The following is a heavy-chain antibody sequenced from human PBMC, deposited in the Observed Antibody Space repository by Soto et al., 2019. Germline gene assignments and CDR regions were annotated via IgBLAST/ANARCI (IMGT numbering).Heavy chain of an antibody. J-gene: IGHJ5*02. CDR2: VIPIFGTA. CDR1: GGTFSSYA. CDR3: ARGITISPVFDP. D-gene: IGHD3-9*01. V-gene: IGHV1-69*13. Sequence: SVKVSCKASGGTFSSYAISWVRQAPGQGLEWMGGVIPIFGTANYAQKFQGRVTITADESTSTAYMELSSLRSEDTAVYYCARGITISPVFDPWGQGTLVTSPQ.